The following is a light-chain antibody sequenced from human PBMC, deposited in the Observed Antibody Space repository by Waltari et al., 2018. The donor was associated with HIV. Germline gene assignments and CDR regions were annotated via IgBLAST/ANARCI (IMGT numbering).Light chain of an antibody. Sequence: VFTQSPGPLSWSPGDSCSLSCRPSKNGNRDYLAWYQQRRGQPPTLLVSGTSVRAPGVPDRFSGSGSGTVFTLTINRLEPEDFTTYLCQQFDDWEYTFGQGTHL. CDR1: KNGNRDY. J-gene: IGKJ2*01. CDR2: GTS. CDR3: QQFDDWEYT. V-gene: IGKV3-20*01.